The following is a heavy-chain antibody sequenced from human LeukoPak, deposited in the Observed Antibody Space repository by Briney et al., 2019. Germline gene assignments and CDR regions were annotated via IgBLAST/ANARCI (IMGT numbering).Heavy chain of an antibody. CDR2: FSGSGGST. CDR1: GFTFSSYA. V-gene: IGHV3-23*01. J-gene: IGHJ3*02. CDR3: AKDYRTQDYGPHDAFDI. D-gene: IGHD4-17*01. Sequence: GSLRLSCAASGFTFSSYAMSWVRQAPGKGLEWVSAFSGSGGSTYYADSVKGRFTISRDHSKNTLYLQMNSLRAEDTAVYYCAKDYRTQDYGPHDAFDIWGQGTMVTVSS.